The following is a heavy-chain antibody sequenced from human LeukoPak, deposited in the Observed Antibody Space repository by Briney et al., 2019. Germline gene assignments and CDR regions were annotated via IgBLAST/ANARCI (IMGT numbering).Heavy chain of an antibody. V-gene: IGHV3-15*01. CDR2: IKSKTDGGTT. CDR1: GFTFSNAW. D-gene: IGHD2-15*01. CDR3: AREPTGGSLDY. J-gene: IGHJ4*02. Sequence: PGGSLRLSCAASGFTFSNAWMSWVRQAPGKGLEWVGRIKSKTDGGTTDYAAPVKGRFTISRDDSKNTLYLQMNSLRAEDTAVYYCAREPTGGSLDYWGQGTLVTVSS.